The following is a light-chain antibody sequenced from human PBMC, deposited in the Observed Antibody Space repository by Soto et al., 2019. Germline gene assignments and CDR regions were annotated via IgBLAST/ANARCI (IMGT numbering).Light chain of an antibody. V-gene: IGLV2-14*01. CDR2: DVS. Sequence: QSALTQPASVSGSPGQSITISCTGTSSDVGGYNYVSWYQQHPGKAPKFIIYDVSNRPSGVSNRFSGSKSGNTASLTISGLQAEDKADYYCSSYTTSNTRQIVFGTGTKLTVL. CDR3: SSYTTSNTRQIV. CDR1: SSDVGGYNY. J-gene: IGLJ1*01.